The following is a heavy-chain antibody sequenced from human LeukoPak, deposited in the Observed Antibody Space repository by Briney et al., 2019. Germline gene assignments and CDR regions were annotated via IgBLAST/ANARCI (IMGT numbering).Heavy chain of an antibody. D-gene: IGHD2/OR15-2a*01. CDR2: IYHSGST. CDR1: GGSISSYY. Sequence: PSETLSLTCTVSGGSISSYYWSWIRQPPGKGLEWIGHIYHSGSTNYNPSLKSRVTISVDTSKNQFSLKLSFVTAADTAVYYCARDFYASGFYFWFDPWGQGMLVTVSS. J-gene: IGHJ5*02. V-gene: IGHV4-59*01. CDR3: ARDFYASGFYFWFDP.